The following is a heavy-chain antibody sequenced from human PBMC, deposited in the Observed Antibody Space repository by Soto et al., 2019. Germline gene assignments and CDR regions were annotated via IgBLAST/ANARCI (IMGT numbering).Heavy chain of an antibody. CDR1: GGSFSGYY. D-gene: IGHD2-15*01. J-gene: IGHJ6*02. CDR2: INHSGST. Sequence: QVQLQQWGAGLLKPSETLSLTCAVYGGSFSGYYWSWIRQPPGKGLEWIGVINHSGSTNYNPSLKSRVTISVDTSKNQFSLKLSSVTAADTAVYYCAREIDYSGIGYYYGMDVWGQGTTVTVSS. V-gene: IGHV4-34*01. CDR3: AREIDYSGIGYYYGMDV.